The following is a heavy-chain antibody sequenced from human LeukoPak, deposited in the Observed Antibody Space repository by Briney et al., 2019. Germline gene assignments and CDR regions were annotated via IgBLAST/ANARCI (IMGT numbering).Heavy chain of an antibody. V-gene: IGHV1-2*02. J-gene: IGHJ4*02. D-gene: IGHD3-10*01. Sequence: ASVKVSCKASGYTFTGYYMHWVRQAPGQGLEWMGWINPNSGGTNYAQKFQGRVTMTRDTSISTAYMELSRLRSDDTAVYYCARGTLWFGAEEGNYWGQGTLVTVSS. CDR1: GYTFTGYY. CDR2: INPNSGGT. CDR3: ARGTLWFGAEEGNY.